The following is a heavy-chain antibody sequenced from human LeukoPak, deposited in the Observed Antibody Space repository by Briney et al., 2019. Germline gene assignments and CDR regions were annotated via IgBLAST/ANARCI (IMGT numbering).Heavy chain of an antibody. CDR3: ATDTPRVGGSYYYYYMDV. J-gene: IGHJ6*03. V-gene: IGHV4-34*01. D-gene: IGHD3-16*01. CDR2: INHSGST. Sequence: SETLSLTCAVYGGSFSGYYWSWIRQPPGKGLEWIGEINHSGSTNYNPSLKSRVTISVDTSKNQFSLKLSSVTAADTAVYYCATDTPRVGGSYYYYYMDVWGKGTTVTISS. CDR1: GGSFSGYY.